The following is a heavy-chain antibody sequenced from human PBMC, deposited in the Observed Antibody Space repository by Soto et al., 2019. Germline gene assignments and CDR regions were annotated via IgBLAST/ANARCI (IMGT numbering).Heavy chain of an antibody. D-gene: IGHD5-18*01. CDR2: ISHDGVHK. Sequence: QVQLVESGGGVVHPGRSLRLSCAASGLTFDNYAMSWVRQAPGQGLEWVSVISHDGVHKFYADSVKGRFTISRENSKNTLYLEMNTLRAEDTGVYYCAREVTGLPPFDIWGQGTTVTVSS. CDR1: GLTFDNYA. J-gene: IGHJ3*02. V-gene: IGHV3-30-3*01. CDR3: AREVTGLPPFDI.